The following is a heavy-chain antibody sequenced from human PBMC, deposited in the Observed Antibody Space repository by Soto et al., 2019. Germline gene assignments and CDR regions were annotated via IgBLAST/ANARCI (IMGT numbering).Heavy chain of an antibody. V-gene: IGHV3-23*01. CDR1: GFTFSSYA. D-gene: IGHD6-6*01. J-gene: IGHJ3*02. CDR3: AKDRGYSSSSLGAFDI. CDR2: ISGSGGST. Sequence: GGSLRLSCAASGFTFSSYAMSWVRQAPGKGLEWVSAISGSGGSTYYADSVKGRFTISRDNSKNTLYLQMNSLRAEDTAVYYCAKDRGYSSSSLGAFDIWGQGTMVTVSS.